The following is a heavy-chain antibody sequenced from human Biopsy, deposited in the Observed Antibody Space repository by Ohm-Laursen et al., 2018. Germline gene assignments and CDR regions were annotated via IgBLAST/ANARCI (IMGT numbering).Heavy chain of an antibody. CDR3: ARDSGDGSGNYGGCFDP. Sequence: ASVKVSCKASGYTFTSYEINWVRQAPGQGPEWMGWMNPDSGGTKCAQKFQGRVTMTRDTSISTAYMELSSLRSDDTAVYYCARDSGDGSGNYGGCFDPWGQGTLVTVSS. J-gene: IGHJ5*02. D-gene: IGHD3-10*01. CDR1: GYTFTSYE. CDR2: MNPDSGGT. V-gene: IGHV1-2*02.